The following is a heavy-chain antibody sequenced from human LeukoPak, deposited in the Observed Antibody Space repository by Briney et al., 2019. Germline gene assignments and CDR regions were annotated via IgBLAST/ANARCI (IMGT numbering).Heavy chain of an antibody. Sequence: PGGSLRLSCAASTFTFSSYGMPWVRQAPGKGLEWVAIIWFDGSKRYYADSVKGRFTISRDNSKNTLYLQINSLRAEDTAVYYCARDRGSGSYEGYYFDYWGQGTLVTVSS. J-gene: IGHJ4*02. CDR1: TFTFSSYG. CDR3: ARDRGSGSYEGYYFDY. CDR2: IWFDGSKR. D-gene: IGHD3-10*01. V-gene: IGHV3-33*01.